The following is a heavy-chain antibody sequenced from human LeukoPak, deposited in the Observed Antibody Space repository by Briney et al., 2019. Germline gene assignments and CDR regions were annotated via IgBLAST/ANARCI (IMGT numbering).Heavy chain of an antibody. D-gene: IGHD6-13*01. J-gene: IGHJ4*02. V-gene: IGHV3-23*01. CDR3: AKSGAVFDSSSNYLYFDS. Sequence: GGSLRLSCAASGFTFSSYALTWVRQAPGEGLQWVSTISGGSGTTYYAGSVKGRFTISRDNSKNTLYLQMNSLRAEDTAVYYCAKSGAVFDSSSNYLYFDSWGQGTLVTVSS. CDR1: GFTFSSYA. CDR2: ISGGSGTT.